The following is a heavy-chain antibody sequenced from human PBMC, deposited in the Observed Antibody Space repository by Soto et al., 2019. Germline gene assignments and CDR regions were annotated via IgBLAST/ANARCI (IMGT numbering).Heavy chain of an antibody. V-gene: IGHV4-31*03. CDR1: GGSISSGGYY. D-gene: IGHD6-19*01. J-gene: IGHJ4*02. Sequence: SETLSLTCTVSGGSISSGGYYWSWIRQHPGKGLEWIGYIYYSGSTYYNPSLKSRVTISVDTSKNQFSLKLSSVTAADTAVYYCARDHSSGWYGIDYWGQGTLVTVSS. CDR3: ARDHSSGWYGIDY. CDR2: IYYSGST.